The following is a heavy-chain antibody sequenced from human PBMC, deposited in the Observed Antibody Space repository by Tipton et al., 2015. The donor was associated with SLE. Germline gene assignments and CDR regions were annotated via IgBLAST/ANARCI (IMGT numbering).Heavy chain of an antibody. Sequence: SGFTFRSYSMNWVRQAPGKGLEWVSYISNSGYTIHYAESVKGRFTVFRDDAKNSLYLQMNSLRAGDTAVYYCARGYTYGFDHWGQGALVTVSS. CDR3: ARGYTYGFDH. D-gene: IGHD5-18*01. V-gene: IGHV3-48*01. J-gene: IGHJ4*02. CDR2: ISNSGYTI. CDR1: GFTFRSYS.